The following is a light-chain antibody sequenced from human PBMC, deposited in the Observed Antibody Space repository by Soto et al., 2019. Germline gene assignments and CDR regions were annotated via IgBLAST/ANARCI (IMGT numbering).Light chain of an antibody. CDR3: YSYAGENLYV. CDR1: SGDVGSYNL. V-gene: IGLV2-23*01. J-gene: IGLJ1*01. Sequence: QSVLTQPVSVSASPGQSITIPCTGTSGDVGSYNLVSWFQQHPGKVPKLLIYEGTKRPSGLSDRFSGSKSGTTASLTISGLQAEDEAHYYCYSYAGENLYVFGTGTKVTVL. CDR2: EGT.